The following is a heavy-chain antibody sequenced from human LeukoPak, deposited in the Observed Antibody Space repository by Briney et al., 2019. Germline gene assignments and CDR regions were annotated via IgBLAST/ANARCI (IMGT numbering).Heavy chain of an antibody. D-gene: IGHD7-27*01. J-gene: IGHJ6*02. V-gene: IGHV3-13*01. CDR2: IDTVGNT. CDR3: IRIRTGQHQYGMDV. CDR1: GFTFSSYD. Sequence: PGGSLRLSCAASGFTFSSYDMHWVRRATGKGLEWVSAIDTVGNTYYDGSVRGRFTISREDAWNSLYLQMNSLRDGDTAVYYCIRIRTGQHQYGMDVWGQGTTVTVSS.